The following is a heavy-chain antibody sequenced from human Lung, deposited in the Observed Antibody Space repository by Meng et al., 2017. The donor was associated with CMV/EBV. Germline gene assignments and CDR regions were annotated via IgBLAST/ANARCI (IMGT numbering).Heavy chain of an antibody. Sequence: GESLKISCATSGFTFSTYAMNWVRQAPGKGLEWVSTINSGSRGTIFYANSVRGRFTISRDDSRNTLYLHMISLRAEDTAIYYCAKRHPYYGRDVRGQGTAVTVSS. CDR2: INSGSRGTI. V-gene: IGHV3-23*01. CDR1: GFTFSTYA. CDR3: AKRHPYYGRDV. J-gene: IGHJ6*01.